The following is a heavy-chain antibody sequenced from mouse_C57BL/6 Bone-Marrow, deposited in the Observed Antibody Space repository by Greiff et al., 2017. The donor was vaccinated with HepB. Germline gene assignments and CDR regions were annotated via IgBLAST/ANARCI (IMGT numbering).Heavy chain of an antibody. CDR2: IDPENGDT. Sequence: EVQLQQSGAELVRPGASVKLSCTASGFNIKDDYMHWVKQRPEQGLEWIGWIDPENGDTEYASKFQGKATITADTSSNTAYLQLSSLTSEDTAVYYCTYFEVTTFAYWGQGTLVTVSA. CDR3: TYFEVTTFAY. V-gene: IGHV14-4*01. D-gene: IGHD2-2*01. CDR1: GFNIKDDY. J-gene: IGHJ3*01.